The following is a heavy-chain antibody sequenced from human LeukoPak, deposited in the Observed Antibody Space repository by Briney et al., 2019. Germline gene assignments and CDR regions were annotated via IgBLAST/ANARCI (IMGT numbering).Heavy chain of an antibody. CDR2: INPNSGGT. Sequence: ASVKVSCKASGYTFTGYYMHWVRQAPGQGLEWMGWINPNSGGTNYAQKFQGRVTITADKSTSTAYMELSSLRSEDTAVYYCALLMGMRDAFDIWGQGTMVTVSS. J-gene: IGHJ3*02. CDR1: GYTFTGYY. V-gene: IGHV1-2*02. CDR3: ALLMGMRDAFDI. D-gene: IGHD2-8*01.